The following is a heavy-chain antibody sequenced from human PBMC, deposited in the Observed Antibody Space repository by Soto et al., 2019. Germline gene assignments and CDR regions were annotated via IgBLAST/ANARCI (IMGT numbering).Heavy chain of an antibody. J-gene: IGHJ4*02. CDR1: GYTFTIYG. Sequence: ASVKVSCKASGYTFTIYGIMWVRQAPGQGLEWMGWISAYNGNTNYAQKLQGRVTMTTDTSTSTAYMELRSLRSDDTAVYYCARVFKVQDYIWGSYRFSYFDYWGQGTLVTVS. D-gene: IGHD3-16*02. V-gene: IGHV1-18*01. CDR3: ARVFKVQDYIWGSYRFSYFDY. CDR2: ISAYNGNT.